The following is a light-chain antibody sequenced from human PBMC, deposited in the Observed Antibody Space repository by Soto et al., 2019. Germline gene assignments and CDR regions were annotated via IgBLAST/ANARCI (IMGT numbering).Light chain of an antibody. CDR1: RSDVGGSNF. CDR3: VSFTSSTTYV. V-gene: IGLV2-14*03. CDR2: DVA. Sequence: QSALTQPASVSASPGQSITISCTGTRSDVGGSNFVSWYQQHPGKPPKLTIYDVATRPSGVSNRFSGSKSGSTASLIISRLQTEDEADYYCVSFTSSTTYVFGSGTKLTVL. J-gene: IGLJ1*01.